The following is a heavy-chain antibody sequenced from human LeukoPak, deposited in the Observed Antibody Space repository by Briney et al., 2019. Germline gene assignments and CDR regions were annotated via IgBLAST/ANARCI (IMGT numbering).Heavy chain of an antibody. V-gene: IGHV1-2*02. CDR3: ASVYKNGMDV. CDR2: INPNSGGT. CDR1: GYTFTGYY. D-gene: IGHD5-24*01. Sequence: ASVKVSCKASGYTFTGYYMHWVRQAPGQGLEWMGWINPNSGGTNYAQKFQGRATLTRATSTSTVYMELSSLRPEDTAVYYCASVYKNGMDVWGQGTTVIVSS. J-gene: IGHJ6*02.